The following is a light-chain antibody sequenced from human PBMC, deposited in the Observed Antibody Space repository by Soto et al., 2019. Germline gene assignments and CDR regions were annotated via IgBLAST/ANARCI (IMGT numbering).Light chain of an antibody. J-gene: IGLJ2*01. V-gene: IGLV2-14*01. CDR2: GVT. CDR1: SSDVGDYNY. Sequence: QSALTQPASVSGSPGQSITISCTGTSSDVGDYNYVSWYLQQPGKAPKLIIYGVTNRPSGISNRFSGSKSGNTASLTIAGLQAEDEADYYCSSYTGTNTLVFGGGTKLTVL. CDR3: SSYTGTNTLV.